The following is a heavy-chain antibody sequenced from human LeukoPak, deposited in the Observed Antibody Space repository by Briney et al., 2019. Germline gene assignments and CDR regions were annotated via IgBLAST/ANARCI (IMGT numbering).Heavy chain of an antibody. CDR1: GGTFSSYA. CDR3: ASGVYYYDSSGYYVYFDY. CDR2: IIPIFGTA. V-gene: IGHV1-69*13. Sequence: SSVKVSCKASGGTFSSYAISWVRQAPGQGLEWMVGIIPIFGTANYAQKFQGRVTITADESTSTAYMELSSLRSEDTAVYYCASGVYYYDSSGYYVYFDYWGQGTLVTVSS. J-gene: IGHJ4*02. D-gene: IGHD3-22*01.